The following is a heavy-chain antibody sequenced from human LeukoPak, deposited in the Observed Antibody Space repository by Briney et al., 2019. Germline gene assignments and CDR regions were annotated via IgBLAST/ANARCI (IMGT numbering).Heavy chain of an antibody. D-gene: IGHD3-10*01. CDR2: IYYSGST. CDR1: GGSISSSSYY. Sequence: SETLSLTCTVSGGSISSSSYYWGWIPQPPGKVLEWIGSIYYSGSTYYNPSLKSRVTISVDTSNNQYSLKMSSVTAADTAVYYCARSTHEIWSTFDDRGQGTLVTVSS. CDR3: ARSTHEIWSTFDD. V-gene: IGHV4-39*07. J-gene: IGHJ4*02.